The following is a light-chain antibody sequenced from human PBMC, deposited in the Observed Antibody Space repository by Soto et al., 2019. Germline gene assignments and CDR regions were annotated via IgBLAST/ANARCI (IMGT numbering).Light chain of an antibody. CDR3: QQYYSTPFT. CDR1: QSVLYSSNNKNY. V-gene: IGKV4-1*01. Sequence: DIVMTQSPDSLAVSLGERATINCKSSQSVLYSSNNKNYLGWYQKKPGQPPKLLIYWASTRESGVPDRFSGSGSGTDFTLTISSLQAEDVAVYYCQQYYSTPFTFGPGTKANIK. J-gene: IGKJ3*01. CDR2: WAS.